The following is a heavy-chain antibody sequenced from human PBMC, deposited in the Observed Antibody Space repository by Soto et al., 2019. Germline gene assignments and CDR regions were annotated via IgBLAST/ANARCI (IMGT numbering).Heavy chain of an antibody. V-gene: IGHV4-30-2*01. Sequence: KASETLSLTCAVSGGSISSGGYFWSWIRQPPGKGLEWIGYIYHSGSTYYNPSLKSRVTTSVDRSKNQFSLKLSSVTAADTAVYYCASGKYGSGSYYTDYWGQGTLVTVSS. CDR3: ASGKYGSGSYYTDY. D-gene: IGHD3-10*01. J-gene: IGHJ4*02. CDR2: IYHSGST. CDR1: GGSISSGGYF.